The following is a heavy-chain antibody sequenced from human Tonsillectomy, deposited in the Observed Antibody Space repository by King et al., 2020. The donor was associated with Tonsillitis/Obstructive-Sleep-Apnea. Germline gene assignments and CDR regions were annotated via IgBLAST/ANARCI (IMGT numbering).Heavy chain of an antibody. Sequence: HVQLVESGGGVVQPGRSLRLSCAASGFTFSSYAMHWVRQAPGTGLEWVAVISYDGSNKYYADSVKGRLTISRDNSKTTLYLQMNSLRAEDTAVYYCARERGGYCSGGSCYGNWFDPWGQGTLVTVSS. CDR2: ISYDGSNK. V-gene: IGHV3-30*01. J-gene: IGHJ5*02. D-gene: IGHD2-15*01. CDR3: ARERGGYCSGGSCYGNWFDP. CDR1: GFTFSSYA.